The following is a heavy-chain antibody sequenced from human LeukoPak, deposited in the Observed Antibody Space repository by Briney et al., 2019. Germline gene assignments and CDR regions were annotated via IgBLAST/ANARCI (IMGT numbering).Heavy chain of an antibody. Sequence: SQTLSLTCTVSNGSISSGGYYWGWIRQHPGKGLEWIGYIYYSGSTYYNPSLKSRVIISEDMSKDQFALKLSSVTAADTAVYYCARGAGGGVYFDYWGQGTLVTVSS. J-gene: IGHJ4*02. V-gene: IGHV4-31*03. CDR1: NGSISSGGYY. D-gene: IGHD2-8*02. CDR2: IYYSGST. CDR3: ARGAGGGVYFDY.